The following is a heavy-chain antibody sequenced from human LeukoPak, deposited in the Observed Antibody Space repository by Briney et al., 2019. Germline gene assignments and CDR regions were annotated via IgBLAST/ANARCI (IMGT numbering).Heavy chain of an antibody. V-gene: IGHV4-59*08. CDR1: GVSISSYY. Sequence: SETLSLTCTVSGVSISSYYWSWVRQPPGKGLEWMGYIYYSGSTNYNPSLKSRVIISVDTFNNQFSLKLSSVTAADTAVYYCARHGLGSYYPDWRQGTLVTVSS. J-gene: IGHJ4*02. CDR2: IYYSGST. CDR3: ARHGLGSYYPD. D-gene: IGHD3-10*01.